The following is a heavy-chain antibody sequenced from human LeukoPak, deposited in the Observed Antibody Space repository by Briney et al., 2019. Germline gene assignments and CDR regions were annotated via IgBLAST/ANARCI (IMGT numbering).Heavy chain of an antibody. V-gene: IGHV1-24*01. J-gene: IGHJ5*01. CDR2: FDPGDDET. CDR1: GYSLSELS. CDR3: ATEKDLLLDS. Sequence: GASVKVACKVSGYSLSELSTHWVRQAPGQGLEWMGGFDPGDDETIYAQKFQGRVTMTEDTSTDTAYLELSSLRSEDTDVYFCATEKDLLLDSWGQGTPVTVSS. D-gene: IGHD1-26*01.